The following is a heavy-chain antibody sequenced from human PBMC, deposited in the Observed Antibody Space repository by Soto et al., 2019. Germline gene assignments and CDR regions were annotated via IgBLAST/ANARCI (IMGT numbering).Heavy chain of an antibody. CDR3: AKGTNYYGIFDY. CDR1: GFTFNTYA. V-gene: IGHV3-23*01. J-gene: IGHJ4*02. CDR2: INPSGGST. D-gene: IGHD3-22*01. Sequence: GGSLRLSCAASGFTFNTYAMTWVRRAPGKGLEWVSTINPSGGSTYYADSVRGRFTISRDNSKNTLFLQMDSLRAEDTAVYYCAKGTNYYGIFDYWGQGTLVTVSS.